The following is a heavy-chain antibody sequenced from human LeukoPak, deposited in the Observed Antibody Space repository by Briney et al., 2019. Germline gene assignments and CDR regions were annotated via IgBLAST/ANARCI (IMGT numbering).Heavy chain of an antibody. CDR3: ARDPYSGGYGAYYYYSMDV. J-gene: IGHJ6*03. CDR1: GFTFSAYN. V-gene: IGHV3-21*01. CDR2: ITTSSSYM. D-gene: IGHD6-19*01. Sequence: GGSLRLSCAASGFTFSAYNMNWVRRTPGKGLEWVSSITTSSSYMFYADSVRGRFTISRDNAENSLYLQMNSLRDEDTAVYYCARDPYSGGYGAYYYYSMDVWGKGTTVTVSS.